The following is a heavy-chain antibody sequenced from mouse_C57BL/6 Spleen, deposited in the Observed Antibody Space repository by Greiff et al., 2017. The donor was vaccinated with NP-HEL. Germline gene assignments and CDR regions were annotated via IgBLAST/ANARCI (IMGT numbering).Heavy chain of an antibody. J-gene: IGHJ1*03. V-gene: IGHV1-59*01. CDR2: IDPSDSYT. CDR1: GYTFTSYW. D-gene: IGHD1-1*01. CDR3: ARFPITTVLAKGYFDV. Sequence: QVQLKQPGAELVRPGTSVKLSCKASGYTFTSYWMHWVKQRPGQGLEWIGVIDPSDSYTNYNQKFKGKATLTVDTSSSTAYMQLSSLTSEDSAVYYCARFPITTVLAKGYFDVWGTGTTVTVSS.